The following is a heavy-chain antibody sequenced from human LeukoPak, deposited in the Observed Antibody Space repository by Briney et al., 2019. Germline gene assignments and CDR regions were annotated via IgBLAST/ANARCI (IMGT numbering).Heavy chain of an antibody. D-gene: IGHD6-13*01. V-gene: IGHV1-8*03. Sequence: ASVKVSCKASGYTFTTFDINWVRQATGQGLEWMGWMNPNSNNTGYAQKFQGRVTITMNTSISTAYMEVSSLRSDDTAVYYCARGTRGGGLAAGLFDYWGQGTLVTVSS. J-gene: IGHJ4*02. CDR3: ARGTRGGGLAAGLFDY. CDR1: GYTFTTFD. CDR2: MNPNSNNT.